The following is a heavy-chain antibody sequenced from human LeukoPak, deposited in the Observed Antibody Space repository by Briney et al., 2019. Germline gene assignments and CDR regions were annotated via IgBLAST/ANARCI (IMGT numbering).Heavy chain of an antibody. D-gene: IGHD6-6*01. J-gene: IGHJ4*02. CDR3: ARTAARRFDY. V-gene: IGHV1-46*01. Sequence: GASVKVSCKASGYTFPSYFMHWVRQAPGQGLEWMGIINPTGGSTTYAQKSQGRVTMTRDTSTSTVYMELSSLRSDDTVAYYCARTAARRFDYWGQGTLVTVSS. CDR2: INPTGGST. CDR1: GYTFPSYF.